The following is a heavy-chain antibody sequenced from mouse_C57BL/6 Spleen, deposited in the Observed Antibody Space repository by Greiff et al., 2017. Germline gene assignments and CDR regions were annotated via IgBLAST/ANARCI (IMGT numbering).Heavy chain of an antibody. D-gene: IGHD2-4*01. CDR1: GFSLSTSGMG. J-gene: IGHJ1*03. CDR3: ARSFNYDYGVEYCDF. Sequence: QVTLKVSGPGILQSSQTLSLTCSFSGFSLSTSGMGVSWISQPSGKGLEWLAHSYWDDDKRYNPSLKIRLTISKDTSRNQVFLKITSVDTADTATYYCARSFNYDYGVEYCDFWGTGTTVTVSS. V-gene: IGHV8-12*01. CDR2: SYWDDDK.